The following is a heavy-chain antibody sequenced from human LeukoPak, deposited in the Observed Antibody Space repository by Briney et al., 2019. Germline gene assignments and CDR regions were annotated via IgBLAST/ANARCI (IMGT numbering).Heavy chain of an antibody. Sequence: GGSLRLSCAASGFTFSSYSMNWVRQAPGKGLEWVSSISSSSSYIYYADSVKGRFTISRDNAKNSLYLQMNSLRAEDTAVYYCARDREQQLGSDYWGQGTLVTVSS. CDR2: ISSSSSYI. CDR1: GFTFSSYS. CDR3: ARDREQQLGSDY. D-gene: IGHD6-13*01. V-gene: IGHV3-21*01. J-gene: IGHJ4*02.